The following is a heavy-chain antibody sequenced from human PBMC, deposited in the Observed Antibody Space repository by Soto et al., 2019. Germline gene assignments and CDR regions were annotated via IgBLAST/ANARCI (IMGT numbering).Heavy chain of an antibody. V-gene: IGHV3-23*01. CDR3: AKVLSKNYYYPFDF. CDR1: GFTFSDYA. J-gene: IGHJ4*02. D-gene: IGHD3-10*01. Sequence: GGSLRFSCTASGFTFSDYAMTWFRQAPGKGLEWVSTISGGSSVTYYGDSVRGRFTISRDNAKKTLFLQMNRLSAEDTATYYCAKVLSKNYYYPFDFWGQGTQVTVSS. CDR2: ISGGSSVT.